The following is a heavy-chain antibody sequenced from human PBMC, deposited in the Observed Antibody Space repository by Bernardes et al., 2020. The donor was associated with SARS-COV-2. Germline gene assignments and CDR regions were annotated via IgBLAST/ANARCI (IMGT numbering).Heavy chain of an antibody. J-gene: IGHJ2*01. CDR3: ALGSAAVVSHFMLLFANWYFDL. Sequence: SETLSLTCAVYSGSFSGSYWSWIRQTPGPGLAWIGEINDSGSTQYNPALKSRVTISVDPSKNQFSLKLNSVTDADTAVYYCALGSAAVVSHFMLLFANWYFDLWGRGTLVTVSS. CDR2: INDSGST. V-gene: IGHV4-34*01. CDR1: SGSFSGSY. D-gene: IGHD2-15*01.